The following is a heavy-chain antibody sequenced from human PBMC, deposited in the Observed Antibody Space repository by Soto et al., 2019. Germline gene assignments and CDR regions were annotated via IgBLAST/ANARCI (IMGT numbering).Heavy chain of an antibody. CDR1: GFTFSSYA. V-gene: IGHV3-30-3*01. CDR2: ISYDGSNK. Sequence: QVQLVESGGGVVQPGRSLRLSCAASGFTFSSYAMHWVRQAPGKGLEWVAVISYDGSNKYYADSVKGRFTISRDNSKNTLYLQMNSLRAEDTAVYYCARDTSGEDYYYGMDVWGQGTTVTVSS. CDR3: ARDTSGEDYYYGMDV. D-gene: IGHD3-16*01. J-gene: IGHJ6*02.